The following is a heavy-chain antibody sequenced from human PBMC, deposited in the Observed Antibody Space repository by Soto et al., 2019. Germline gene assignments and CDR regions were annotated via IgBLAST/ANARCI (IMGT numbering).Heavy chain of an antibody. D-gene: IGHD2-2*01. J-gene: IGHJ5*02. CDR3: ARGIVVVPAAPNWFDP. CDR1: GGSISSGDYY. Sequence: SETLSLTCTVSGGSISSGDYYWSWIRQPPXKGLEWIGYIYYSGSTYYNPSLKSRVTISVDTSKNQFSLKLSSVTAADTAVYYCARGIVVVPAAPNWFDPWGQGTLVTVSS. V-gene: IGHV4-30-4*01. CDR2: IYYSGST.